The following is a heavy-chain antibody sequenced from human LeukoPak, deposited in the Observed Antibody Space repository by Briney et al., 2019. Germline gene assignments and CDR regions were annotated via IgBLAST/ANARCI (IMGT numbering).Heavy chain of an antibody. J-gene: IGHJ4*02. D-gene: IGHD6-13*01. CDR2: INPNSGGT. Sequence: VKVSCKASGYTFTGYYMHWVRQAPGQGLEWMGWINPNSGGTNYAQKFQGRVTMTRDTSISTAYMELSRLRSDDTAVYYCARDLALAAAGMEEDYWGQGTLVTVSP. V-gene: IGHV1-2*02. CDR3: ARDLALAAAGMEEDY. CDR1: GYTFTGYY.